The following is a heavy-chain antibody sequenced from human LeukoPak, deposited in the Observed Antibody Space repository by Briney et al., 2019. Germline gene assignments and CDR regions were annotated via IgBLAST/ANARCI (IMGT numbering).Heavy chain of an antibody. CDR3: AKGATISTTGSIAVAGIDY. CDR1: GFTFSSYA. V-gene: IGHV3-23*01. D-gene: IGHD6-19*01. CDR2: ISGSGST. Sequence: GGSLRLSCAASGFTFSSYAMSWVRQAPGKGLEWVSAISGSGSTYYADSVKGRFTISRDSSKNTLYLQMNSLRAEDTAVYYCAKGATISTTGSIAVAGIDYWGQGTLVTVSP. J-gene: IGHJ4*02.